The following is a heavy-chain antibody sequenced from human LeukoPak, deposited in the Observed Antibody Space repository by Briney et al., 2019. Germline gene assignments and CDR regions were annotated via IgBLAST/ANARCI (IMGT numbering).Heavy chain of an antibody. Sequence: GGSLRLSCAASGFTFSSYGMHWVRQASGKGLEWVAVMWYDGSNKYYADSVKGRFTISRDNSKNTLYLQMNSLRAEDTAVYYCARVTDSSGWYWYFDYWGQGTLVTVSS. CDR1: GFTFSSYG. CDR2: MWYDGSNK. J-gene: IGHJ4*02. CDR3: ARVTDSSGWYWYFDY. V-gene: IGHV3-33*01. D-gene: IGHD6-19*01.